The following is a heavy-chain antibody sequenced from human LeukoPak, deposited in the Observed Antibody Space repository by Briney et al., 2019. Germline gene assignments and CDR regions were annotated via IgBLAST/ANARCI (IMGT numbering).Heavy chain of an antibody. CDR3: AKSYYYHSGSFDY. J-gene: IGHJ4*02. Sequence: GGSLRLSCAASGFTFSTVNMHWVRQAPGKGLEWVAVFSSDGRSTFYAENVQGRFTLSRDNSKTPLSLRMNSLRAEDTAVYYCAKSYYYHSGSFDYWGQGTLVTVSS. D-gene: IGHD3-10*01. V-gene: IGHV3-30*18. CDR1: GFTFSTVN. CDR2: FSSDGRST.